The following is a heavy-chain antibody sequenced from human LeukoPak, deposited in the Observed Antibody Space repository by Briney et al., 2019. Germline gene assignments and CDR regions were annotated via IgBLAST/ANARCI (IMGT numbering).Heavy chain of an antibody. V-gene: IGHV4-59*08. D-gene: IGHD6-19*01. Sequence: SETLSLTCTVSGCSISSYHWSWIRQPPGKGLEWIGYIYYSESTNFNPSLRSRVTLSVDTSKNQFSLKLSSVTAADTAVYYCARHREGQWLVPAVDYWGQGTLVTVSS. J-gene: IGHJ4*02. CDR2: IYYSEST. CDR3: ARHREGQWLVPAVDY. CDR1: GCSISSYH.